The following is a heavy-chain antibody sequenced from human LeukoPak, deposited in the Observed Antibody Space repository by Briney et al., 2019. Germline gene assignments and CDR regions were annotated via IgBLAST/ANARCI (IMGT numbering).Heavy chain of an antibody. CDR3: ARCLGKGRSGWFDY. CDR1: GYTFTGYY. Sequence: ASVKVSCKASGYTFTGYYMRWVRQAPGQGLEWMGWINPNSGGTNYAQKFQGRVTMTRDTSISTAYMELSRLRSDDTAVYYCARCLGKGRSGWFDYWGQGTLVTVSS. CDR2: INPNSGGT. J-gene: IGHJ4*02. D-gene: IGHD6-19*01. V-gene: IGHV1-2*02.